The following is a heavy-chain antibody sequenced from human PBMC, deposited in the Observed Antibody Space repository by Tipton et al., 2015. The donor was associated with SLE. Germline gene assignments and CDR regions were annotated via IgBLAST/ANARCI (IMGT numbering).Heavy chain of an antibody. CDR2: IYYSGST. CDR1: GGSVSSGSYY. J-gene: IGHJ3*02. Sequence: TLSLTCTVSGGSVSSGSYYWSWIRQPPGKGLEWIGYIYYSGSTNYNPSLKSRVTISVDTSKNQFSLKLSSVTAADTAVHYCARERTQRGAFDIWGQGTMVTVSS. V-gene: IGHV4-61*01. D-gene: IGHD3-16*01. CDR3: ARERTQRGAFDI.